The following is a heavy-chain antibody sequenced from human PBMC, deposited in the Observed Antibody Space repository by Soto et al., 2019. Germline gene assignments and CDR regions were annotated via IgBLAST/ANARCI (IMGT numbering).Heavy chain of an antibody. CDR3: AREAEMIRFLEWLAPAWFDP. V-gene: IGHV3-11*01. CDR1: GFTFSDYY. Sequence: QVQLVESGGGLVKPGGSLRLSCAASGFTFSDYYMSWIRQAPGKGLEWDSYISSSGSTIYYADSVKGRFTISRDNAKNSLYLQMNSLRAEDTAVYYCAREAEMIRFLEWLAPAWFDPWGQGTLVTVSS. J-gene: IGHJ5*02. D-gene: IGHD3-3*01. CDR2: ISSSGSTI.